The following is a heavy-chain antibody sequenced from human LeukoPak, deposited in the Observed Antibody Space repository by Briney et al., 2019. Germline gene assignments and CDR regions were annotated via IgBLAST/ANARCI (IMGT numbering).Heavy chain of an antibody. CDR3: ARGRRGYFQH. Sequence: SETLSLTCTVSGYSISSGYYWSWIRQPPGKGLEWIGEINHSGSTNYNPSLKSRVTISVDTSKNQFSLKLSSVTAADTAVYYCARGRRGYFQHWGQGTLVTVSS. D-gene: IGHD3-16*01. J-gene: IGHJ1*01. CDR2: INHSGST. CDR1: GYSISSGYY. V-gene: IGHV4-38-2*02.